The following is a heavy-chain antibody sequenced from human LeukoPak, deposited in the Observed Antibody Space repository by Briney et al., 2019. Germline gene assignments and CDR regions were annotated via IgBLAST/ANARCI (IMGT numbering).Heavy chain of an antibody. CDR3: ARSPSGYDSSGYYWFDP. Sequence: SVKVSCKASGGTFSSYAISWVRQAPGQGLEWMGRIIPILGIANYAQKFQGRVTITADKSTSTAYMELSSLRSEDTAVYYCARSPSGYDSSGYYWFDPWGQGTLVTVSS. CDR2: IIPILGIA. CDR1: GGTFSSYA. V-gene: IGHV1-69*04. J-gene: IGHJ5*02. D-gene: IGHD3-22*01.